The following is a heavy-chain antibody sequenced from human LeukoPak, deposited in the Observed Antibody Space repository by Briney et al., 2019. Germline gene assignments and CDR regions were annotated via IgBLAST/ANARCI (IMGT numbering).Heavy chain of an antibody. D-gene: IGHD1-26*01. Sequence: QPGGSLRLSCAASGFTFSSYEMNWVRQAPGKGLEWVSYISSSASIIYYADSVKGRFTISRDNAKNSLYLQMNSLRAEDTAVYYCERAVGATVYFDYWGQGTLVTVSS. CDR3: ERAVGATVYFDY. V-gene: IGHV3-48*03. J-gene: IGHJ4*02. CDR1: GFTFSSYE. CDR2: ISSSASII.